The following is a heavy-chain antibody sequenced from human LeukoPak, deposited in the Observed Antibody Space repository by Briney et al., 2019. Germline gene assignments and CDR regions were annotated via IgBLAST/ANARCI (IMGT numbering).Heavy chain of an antibody. Sequence: GGSLRLSCVASGFPFRDYYFSWVRQAPGQGLGWLSFISASGNIIHYEDSVKGRFTISRDDAKNSVFLQMDSLRTEDTALYYCARHMVITPFDSWGQGTLVTVPS. CDR1: GFPFRDYY. D-gene: IGHD4/OR15-4a*01. CDR3: ARHMVITPFDS. J-gene: IGHJ4*02. CDR2: ISASGNII. V-gene: IGHV3-11*01.